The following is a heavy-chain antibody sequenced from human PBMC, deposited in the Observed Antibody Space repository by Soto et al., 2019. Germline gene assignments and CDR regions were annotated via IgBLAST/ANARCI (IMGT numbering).Heavy chain of an antibody. J-gene: IGHJ6*02. CDR2: IYWDDDK. V-gene: IGHV2-5*02. D-gene: IGHD3-22*01. Sequence: QITLKESGPTLVKPTQTLTLTCTFSGFSLSTSGVGVGWIRQPPGKALEWLALIYWDDDKRYSPSLKSRLTITKDTSKNQVVLTMTNMDPVDTATYYCAHSLRLGYDSSGALVSYGMDVWGQGTTVTVSS. CDR1: GFSLSTSGVG. CDR3: AHSLRLGYDSSGALVSYGMDV.